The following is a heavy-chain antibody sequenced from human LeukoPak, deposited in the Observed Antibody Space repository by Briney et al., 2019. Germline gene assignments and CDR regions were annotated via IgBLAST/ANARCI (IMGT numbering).Heavy chain of an antibody. CDR1: GYTFTGYY. J-gene: IGHJ3*02. D-gene: IGHD3-22*01. CDR3: AFATTPYYYDSHSRGSAFDI. V-gene: IGHV1-2*02. CDR2: INPNSGGT. Sequence: GASVKVSCKASGYTFTGYYMHWVRQAPGQGLEWMGWINPNSGGTNYAQKFQGRVTMTRDTSTSTAYMELSRLRSDDTAVYYCAFATTPYYYDSHSRGSAFDIWGQGTMVTSSS.